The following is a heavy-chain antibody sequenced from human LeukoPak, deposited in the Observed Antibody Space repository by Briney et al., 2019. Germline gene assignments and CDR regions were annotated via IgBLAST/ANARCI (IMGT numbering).Heavy chain of an antibody. Sequence: ASVRLSCTASGYTFTGYYMHWVRQAPGQGLEWMGWINPNSGGTNYAQKFQGRVTMTRDTSISTAYMELSRLRSDDTAVYYCAISPRRYSYGDYYYYYSMDAWGKGTTVSASS. CDR1: GYTFTGYY. CDR2: INPNSGGT. D-gene: IGHD5-18*01. CDR3: AISPRRYSYGDYYYYYSMDA. V-gene: IGHV1-2*02. J-gene: IGHJ6*03.